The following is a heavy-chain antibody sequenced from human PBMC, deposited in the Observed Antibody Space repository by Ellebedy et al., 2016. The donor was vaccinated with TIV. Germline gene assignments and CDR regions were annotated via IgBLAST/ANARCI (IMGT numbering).Heavy chain of an antibody. CDR2: ISGSGGST. Sequence: GESLKISXAASGFTFSSYAMSWVRQAPGKGLEWVSAISGSGGSTYYADSVKGRFTISRDNSKNTLYLQMNSLRAEDTAVYYCAAPMYGDYLDVAFDIWGQGTMVTVSS. V-gene: IGHV3-23*01. CDR1: GFTFSSYA. D-gene: IGHD4-17*01. J-gene: IGHJ3*02. CDR3: AAPMYGDYLDVAFDI.